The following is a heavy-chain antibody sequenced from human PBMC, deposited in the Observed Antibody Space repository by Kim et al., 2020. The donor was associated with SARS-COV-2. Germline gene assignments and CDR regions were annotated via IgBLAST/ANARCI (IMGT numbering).Heavy chain of an antibody. J-gene: IGHJ4*02. V-gene: IGHV3-23*01. CDR3: ASYCSSTSCYGPYFDY. CDR1: GFTFSSYA. CDR2: ISGSGGST. D-gene: IGHD2-2*01. Sequence: GGSLRLSCAASGFTFSSYAMSWVRQAPGKGLEWVSAISGSGGSTYYADSVKGRFTISRDNSKNTLYLQMNSLRAEDTAVYYCASYCSSTSCYGPYFDYWGQGTLVTVSS.